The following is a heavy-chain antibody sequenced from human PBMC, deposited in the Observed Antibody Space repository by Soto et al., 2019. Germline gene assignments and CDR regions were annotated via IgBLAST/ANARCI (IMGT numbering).Heavy chain of an antibody. CDR1: GGNISSYY. D-gene: IGHD6-19*01. CDR2: IYYSGST. CDR3: ARGLRGWYAFDI. J-gene: IGHJ3*02. Sequence: PSETQSLTCTVSGGNISSYYWRWIRQHPGKGLEWIGYIYYSGSTNYNPSHKSRVTISVDPSKNQFSLKLSSVTAADTAVYYCARGLRGWYAFDIWGQGTMVTVSS. V-gene: IGHV4-59*01.